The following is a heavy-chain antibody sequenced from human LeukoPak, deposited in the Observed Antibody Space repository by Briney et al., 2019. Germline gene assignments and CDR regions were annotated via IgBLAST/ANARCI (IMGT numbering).Heavy chain of an antibody. CDR2: INSGDGGT. Sequence: GASVTVSCKASGYTFTSYYMHWVRQAPGQGLEWMGAINSGDGGTTLPQKFQGRVTLTRDTSTSTLYMELSSLRSEDTAIYYCAREWGPGSSWYFDFWGQGTLVTVSS. V-gene: IGHV1-46*01. J-gene: IGHJ4*02. CDR3: AREWGPGSSWYFDF. CDR1: GYTFTSYY. D-gene: IGHD3-10*01.